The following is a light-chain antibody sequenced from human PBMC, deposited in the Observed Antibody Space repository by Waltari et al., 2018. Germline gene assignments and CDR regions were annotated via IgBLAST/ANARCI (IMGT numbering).Light chain of an antibody. Sequence: QSVLTQPPSASGTPGQRVTISCSGSSSNIGSNYVYWYQQLPGPAPKLLIDRNNHRPSGVPDRFSGSKSGTSASLAISGLRSEDEADYYCAAWDDSLSGRVFGGGTKLTVL. CDR3: AAWDDSLSGRV. CDR1: SSNIGSNY. V-gene: IGLV1-47*01. CDR2: RNN. J-gene: IGLJ3*02.